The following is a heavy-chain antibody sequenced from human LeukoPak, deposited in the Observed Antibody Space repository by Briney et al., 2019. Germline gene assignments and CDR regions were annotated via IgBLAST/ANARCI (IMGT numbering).Heavy chain of an antibody. CDR3: ARGLSSRYCSSTSCSDY. Sequence: PSETLSLTCAVYGGSFSGYYWSWIRQPPGKGLEWIGEINHSGSTNYNPSLKSRVTISVDTSKDQFSLKLSSVTAADTAVYYCARGLSSRYCSSTSCSDYWGQGTLVTVSS. CDR1: GGSFSGYY. J-gene: IGHJ4*02. CDR2: INHSGST. D-gene: IGHD2-2*01. V-gene: IGHV4-34*01.